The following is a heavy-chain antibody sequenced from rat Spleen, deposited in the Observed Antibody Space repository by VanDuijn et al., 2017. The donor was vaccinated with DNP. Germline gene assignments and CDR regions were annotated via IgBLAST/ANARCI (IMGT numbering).Heavy chain of an antibody. Sequence: EVQLVESGGGPVQPGRSLKLSCAASGFTFSNYYMAWIRQAPGKGLEWVASISPSGGSTYYRDSVKGRFTVSRDNAKSTLYLQMDSLRSEDTATYYCATDLGDYGGYWGQGVMVTVSS. V-gene: IGHV5-19*01. J-gene: IGHJ2*01. CDR2: ISPSGGST. CDR1: GFTFSNYY. D-gene: IGHD1-11*01. CDR3: ATDLGDYGGY.